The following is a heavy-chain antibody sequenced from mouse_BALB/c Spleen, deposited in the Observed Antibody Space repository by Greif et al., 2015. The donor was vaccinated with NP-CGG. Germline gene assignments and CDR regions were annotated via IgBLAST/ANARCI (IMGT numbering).Heavy chain of an antibody. D-gene: IGHD3-3*01. CDR1: GFTFSSYG. Sequence: EVKLMESGGGLVQPGGSLKLSCAASGFTFSSYGMSWVRQTPDKRLELVATINSNGGSTYYPDSVKGRFTISRDNAKNTLYLQMSSLKSEDTAMYYCARGGGREDYFDYWGQGTTLTVSS. V-gene: IGHV5-6-3*01. CDR3: ARGGGREDYFDY. J-gene: IGHJ2*01. CDR2: INSNGGST.